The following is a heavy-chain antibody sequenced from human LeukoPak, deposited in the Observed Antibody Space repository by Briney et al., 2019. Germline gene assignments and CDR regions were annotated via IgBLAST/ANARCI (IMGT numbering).Heavy chain of an antibody. J-gene: IGHJ4*02. CDR2: INSDGSST. CDR1: GFTFSSYW. CDR3: ARGQIAAAGTSDY. Sequence: GRSLRLSCAASGFTFSSYWMHWVRQAPGKGLVWVSRINSDGSSTSYADSVKGRFTISRDNAKNSLYLQMNSLRAEDTAVYYCARGQIAAAGTSDYWGQGTLVTVSS. V-gene: IGHV3-74*01. D-gene: IGHD6-13*01.